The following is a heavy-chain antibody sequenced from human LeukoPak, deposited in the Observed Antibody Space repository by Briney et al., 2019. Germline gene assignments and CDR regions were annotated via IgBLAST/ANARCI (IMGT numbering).Heavy chain of an antibody. CDR1: GFTFSSYG. J-gene: IGHJ4*02. Sequence: GGSLRLSCAASGFTFSSYGMHWVRQAPGKGLEWVAFIRYDGSNKYYADSVKGRFTISRDNSKNTLYQQMNSLRAEDTAVYYCAPPLDVGYCSGGSCYSGYWGQGTLVTVSS. V-gene: IGHV3-30*02. D-gene: IGHD2-15*01. CDR2: IRYDGSNK. CDR3: APPLDVGYCSGGSCYSGY.